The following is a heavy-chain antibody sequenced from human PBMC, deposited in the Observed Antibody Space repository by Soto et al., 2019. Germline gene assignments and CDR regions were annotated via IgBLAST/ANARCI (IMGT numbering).Heavy chain of an antibody. J-gene: IGHJ4*02. CDR1: GFTFTTYG. V-gene: IGHV3-64*07. CDR3: ARARRDCSSSSCYIYYFDY. CDR2: ITSNGGST. D-gene: IGHD2-2*01. Sequence: EVQLVESGGGLVQPGGSLRLSCAASGFTFTTYGIHWVRQAPGKGLGFVSAITSNGGSTYYADSVKGRFTISRDNSKNTVYLQMGSLSVEDMGVYYCARARRDCSSSSCYIYYFDYWGQGPLVTVSS.